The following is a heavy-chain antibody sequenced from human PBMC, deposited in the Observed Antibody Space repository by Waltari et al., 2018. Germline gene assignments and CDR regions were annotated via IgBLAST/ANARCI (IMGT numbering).Heavy chain of an antibody. D-gene: IGHD3-10*01. V-gene: IGHV3-9*01. CDR2: INWNGGSI. CDR1: GFTFDDYA. J-gene: IGHJ4*02. Sequence: EVQLVESGGGLVQPGRSLRLSCAASGFTFDDYAMPWVRQAPGKGLEWVSGINWNGGSIGYADSVKGRFTISRDNAKNSLYLQMNSLRPEDTALYYCAKDTHGYYFDYWGQGALVTVSS. CDR3: AKDTHGYYFDY.